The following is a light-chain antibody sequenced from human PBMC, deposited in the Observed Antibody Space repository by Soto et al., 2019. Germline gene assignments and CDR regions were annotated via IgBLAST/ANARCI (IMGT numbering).Light chain of an antibody. CDR2: DVS. CDR3: CSYAGRYTYV. Sequence: QSVLTQPRSVSGSPGQSVTISCSGTSSDVGGYNYVSWYQQYPGKAPKLMIYDVSKRPSGVPDRFSGSKSGNTASLTITGLQAEDEADYYCCSYAGRYTYVFGTGTKVT. CDR1: SSDVGGYNY. V-gene: IGLV2-11*01. J-gene: IGLJ1*01.